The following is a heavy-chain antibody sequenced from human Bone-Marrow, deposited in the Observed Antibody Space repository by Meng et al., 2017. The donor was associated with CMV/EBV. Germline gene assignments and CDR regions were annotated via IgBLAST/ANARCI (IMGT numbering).Heavy chain of an antibody. V-gene: IGHV1-2*02. CDR3: ARGLRYSSPYNWFDP. Sequence: ASVKVSCKASGYTSTGYYMHWVRQAPGQGLEWMGWINPNSGGTNYAQKFQGRVTMTRDTSISTAYMEPSRLRSDDTAVYYCARGLRYSSPYNWFDPWGQGTLVTVSS. J-gene: IGHJ5*02. D-gene: IGHD6-6*01. CDR1: GYTSTGYY. CDR2: INPNSGGT.